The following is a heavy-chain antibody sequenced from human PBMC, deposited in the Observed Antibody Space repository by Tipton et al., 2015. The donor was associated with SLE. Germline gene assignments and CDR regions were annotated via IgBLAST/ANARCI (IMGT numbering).Heavy chain of an antibody. D-gene: IGHD4-17*01. CDR1: GFTFGSYG. CDR3: AGDYGDYVIYYYGMDV. V-gene: IGHV3-30*02. CDR2: IRYDGSNK. Sequence: SLRLSCAASGFTFGSYGMHWVRQAPGKGLEWVAFIRYDGSNKYYADSVKGRFTISRDNSKNTLYLQMNSLRAEDTAVYYCAGDYGDYVIYYYGMDVWGQGTTVTVSS. J-gene: IGHJ6*02.